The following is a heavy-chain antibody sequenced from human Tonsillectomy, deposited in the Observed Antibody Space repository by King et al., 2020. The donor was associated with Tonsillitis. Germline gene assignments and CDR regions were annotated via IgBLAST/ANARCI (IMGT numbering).Heavy chain of an antibody. CDR1: GYTFTSYG. V-gene: IGHV1-18*01. Sequence: VQLVESGAEVKKPGASVKVSCKASGYTFTSYGISWVRQAPGQGLEWMGRVSAYNVNTNYAQKFQGRVTMTTDTSTSTAYMEVRSLRSDDTAVYFCARDGYCSGGSCYSGPAEVDYWGQGTLVTGSS. CDR3: ARDGYCSGGSCYSGPAEVDY. CDR2: VSAYNVNT. D-gene: IGHD2-15*01. J-gene: IGHJ4*02.